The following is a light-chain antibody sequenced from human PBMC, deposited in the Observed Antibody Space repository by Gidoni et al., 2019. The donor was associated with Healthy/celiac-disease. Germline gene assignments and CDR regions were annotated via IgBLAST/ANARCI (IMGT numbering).Light chain of an antibody. V-gene: IGKV1-33*01. CDR1: QDISNY. Sequence: DIQMTQSPSSLFASVGDRVTIICQASQDISNYLNWYQQKPGKAPKLLIYDASNLETGVPSRFSGSGSGTDFTFTISSLQPEDIATYYCQQYDNLPVTCGPGTKVDIK. CDR3: QQYDNLPVT. CDR2: DAS. J-gene: IGKJ3*01.